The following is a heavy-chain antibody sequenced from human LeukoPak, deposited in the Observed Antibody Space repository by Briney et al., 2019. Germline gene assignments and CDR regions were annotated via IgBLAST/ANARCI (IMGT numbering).Heavy chain of an antibody. CDR3: ARGVGATQSFDY. J-gene: IGHJ4*02. CDR2: IGTAGDT. D-gene: IGHD1-26*01. Sequence: GGSLRLSCAASGFTFSSYDMHWVRQATGKGLEWVSAIGTAGDTYYPGSVKGRFTISRENAKNSLYLQMNSLRAGDTAVYYCARGVGATQSFDYWGQGTPVTVSS. CDR1: GFTFSSYD. V-gene: IGHV3-13*01.